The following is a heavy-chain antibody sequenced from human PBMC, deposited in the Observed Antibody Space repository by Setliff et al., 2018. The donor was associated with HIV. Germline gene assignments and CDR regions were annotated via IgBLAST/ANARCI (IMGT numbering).Heavy chain of an antibody. V-gene: IGHV3-7*03. CDR2: IKQDGTDK. D-gene: IGHD3-22*01. J-gene: IGHJ1*01. CDR1: GFTFSSYW. Sequence: GGSLRLSCAASGFTFSSYWMSWVRQAPGKGLEWVANIKQDGTDKYYVDSVRGRFTISRDNARNSLFLQMNSLKTEDTAVYYCTRDNYDSSGHSTEEHFQHWGQGTLVTVSS. CDR3: TRDNYDSSGHSTEEHFQH.